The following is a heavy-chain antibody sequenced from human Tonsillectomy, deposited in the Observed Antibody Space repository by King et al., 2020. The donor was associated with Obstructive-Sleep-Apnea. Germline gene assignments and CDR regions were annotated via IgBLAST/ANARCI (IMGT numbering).Heavy chain of an antibody. CDR1: VGSISSGGYY. D-gene: IGHD3-22*01. CDR2: IYYSGST. J-gene: IGHJ4*02. V-gene: IGHV4-31*03. CDR3: ARFDSSGYYSEQ. Sequence: VQLQESGPGLVKPSQTLSLTCTVSVGSISSGGYYWSWIRQHPGKGLEWIGYIYYSGSTYYNPSLKSRVTISVDTSENQFSLKLSSVTAADTAVYYCARFDSSGYYSEQWGQGTRVTVSS.